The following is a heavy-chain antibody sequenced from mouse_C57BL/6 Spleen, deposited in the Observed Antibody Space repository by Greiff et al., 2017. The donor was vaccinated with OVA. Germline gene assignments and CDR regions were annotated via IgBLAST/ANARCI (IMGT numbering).Heavy chain of an antibody. J-gene: IGHJ4*01. D-gene: IGHD1-1*01. V-gene: IGHV14-1*01. CDR3: TTYCGRARGNYYAMDY. CDR2: IDPGGGDT. CDR1: GFNIKDYY. Sequence: DVQLQESGAELVRPGASVKLSCTASGFNIKDYYMHWVKQRPEQGLEWIGRIDPGGGDTEYAPKFQGKATLTADTSSNTAYLQLSSLTSEDTAVYYCTTYCGRARGNYYAMDYWGQGTSVTVSS.